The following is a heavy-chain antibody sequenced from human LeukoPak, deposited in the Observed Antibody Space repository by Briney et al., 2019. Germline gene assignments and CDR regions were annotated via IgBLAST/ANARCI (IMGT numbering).Heavy chain of an antibody. D-gene: IGHD6-19*01. CDR3: ARGGSSGPFDY. CDR1: GGTFSSYA. CDR2: IIPTLGIA. V-gene: IGHV1-69*04. Sequence: SVKVSCKASGGTFSSYAISWVRQAPGQGLEWMGRIIPTLGIANYAQKFQGRVTITAGKSTSTAYMELSSLRSEDTAVYYCARGGSSGPFDYWGQGTLVTVSS. J-gene: IGHJ4*02.